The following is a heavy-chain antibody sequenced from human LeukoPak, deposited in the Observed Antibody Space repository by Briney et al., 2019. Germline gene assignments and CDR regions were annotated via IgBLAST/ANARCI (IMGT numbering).Heavy chain of an antibody. Sequence: PSETLSLTCTVSRASISDNYWSWSRQPAGKGLEWIERTYTSGDTNYNPSLKSRASVSVDTSKNQFYLSLRYVTAADTAVYCTIGGASGSLAHWGPGTLVTVSS. D-gene: IGHD6-13*01. V-gene: IGHV4-4*07. J-gene: IGHJ4*02. CDR3: IGGASGSLAH. CDR2: TYTSGDT. CDR1: RASISDNY.